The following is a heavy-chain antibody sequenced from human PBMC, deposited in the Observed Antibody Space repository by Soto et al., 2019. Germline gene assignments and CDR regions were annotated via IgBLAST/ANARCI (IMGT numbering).Heavy chain of an antibody. CDR2: IGAYNGNT. J-gene: IGHJ6*02. Sequence: ASVKVSCKASGYAFTSYGISWVRQAPGQGLEWMGWIGAYNGNTNYAQKLQERVTITTDTSTSTAYMELSSLRSEDTAVYYCAAEGYCSGGSCRDYYYYGMDVWGQGTTVTVSS. V-gene: IGHV1-18*01. CDR3: AAEGYCSGGSCRDYYYYGMDV. CDR1: GYAFTSYG. D-gene: IGHD2-15*01.